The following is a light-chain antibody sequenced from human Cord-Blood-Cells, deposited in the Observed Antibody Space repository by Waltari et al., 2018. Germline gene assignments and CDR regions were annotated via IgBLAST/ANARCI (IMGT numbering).Light chain of an antibody. CDR3: QKYNSAPWT. Sequence: DIQMTQSPSSLSASVGDRVTLTCRASQVIRNYLAWYQQKPGKVPKLLIYAASTLQSGVPSRFSGSGSGTDFTLTISSLQPEDVATYYCQKYNSAPWTFGQGTKVEIK. J-gene: IGKJ1*01. CDR1: QVIRNY. V-gene: IGKV1-27*01. CDR2: AAS.